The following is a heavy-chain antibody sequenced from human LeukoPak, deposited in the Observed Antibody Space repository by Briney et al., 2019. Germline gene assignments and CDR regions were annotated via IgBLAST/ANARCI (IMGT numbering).Heavy chain of an antibody. J-gene: IGHJ4*02. D-gene: IGHD4-23*01. CDR1: GYTFTSYG. V-gene: IGHV1-18*01. CDR2: ISAYNGNT. Sequence: GASVKVSCKASGYTFTSYGISWVRQAPGQGLEWMGWISAYNGNTNYALKLQGRVTMTTVTSTSTAYMELRSLRSDDTAVYYCARAGPWAATNSGTEGYWGQGTLVTVSS. CDR3: ARAGPWAATNSGTEGY.